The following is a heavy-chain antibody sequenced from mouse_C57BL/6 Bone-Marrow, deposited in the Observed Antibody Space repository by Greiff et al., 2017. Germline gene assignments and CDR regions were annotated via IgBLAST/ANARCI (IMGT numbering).Heavy chain of an antibody. J-gene: IGHJ1*03. CDR3: ERRECGWYFYV. D-gene: IGHD6-1*01. CDR2: IYPGSGDT. Sequence: QVQLQQSGAELVKPGASVKLSCKASGYTFTSYWIPWVKQRPGQGLEWIGDIYPGSGDTKYNQKFKSKATLTVDTSSSPAYMQLSSLTSVDSAVYYWERRECGWYFYVWGTGTTVTVSS. CDR1: GYTFTSYW. V-gene: IGHV1-55*01.